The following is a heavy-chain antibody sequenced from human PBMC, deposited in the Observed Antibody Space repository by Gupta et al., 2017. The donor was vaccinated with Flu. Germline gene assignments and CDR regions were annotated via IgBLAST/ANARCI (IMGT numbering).Heavy chain of an antibody. D-gene: IGHD3-22*01. J-gene: IGHJ4*02. V-gene: IGHV4-59*01. CDR2: IYSRGST. CDR3: ARDSSAYYYGSSGYYYFDS. Sequence: IRQPPGKGLEWIGHIYSRGSTKYNPSLRGRVTISVDPSKKQFSLRLTSVTTADTAIYYCARDSSAYYYGSSGYYYFDSWGQGRLVTVSS.